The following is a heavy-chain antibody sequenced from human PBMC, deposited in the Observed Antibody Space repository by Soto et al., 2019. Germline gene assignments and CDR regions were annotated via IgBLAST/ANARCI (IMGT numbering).Heavy chain of an antibody. J-gene: IGHJ6*02. CDR2: TFYKSKWNK. CDR3: AGGTLYRAMNG. D-gene: IGHD2-15*01. Sequence: PAQTLSLTCAISGDSVSSDSAAWIWIRQSPSSGLEWLGRTFYKSKWNKDYALSVKSRITISPDTSQNQFSLDLDSVTPEDTAVYYCAGGTLYRAMNGWRQGTPVIVSS. CDR1: GDSVSSDSAA. V-gene: IGHV6-1*01.